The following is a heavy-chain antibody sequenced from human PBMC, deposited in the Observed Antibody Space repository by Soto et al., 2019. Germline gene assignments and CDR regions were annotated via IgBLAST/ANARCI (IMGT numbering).Heavy chain of an antibody. CDR3: VRQDYGSGSQNSFDP. CDR1: GGSISSGSYY. V-gene: IGHV4-39*01. J-gene: IGHJ5*02. Sequence: QLQLQESGPGLVKPSETLSLPCTVSGGSISSGSYYWGWIRQPPGKGLEWIGSIYYGGSTYSNPSIKSLVTISVDTSKNQFSLKLSSVTAADTAVYYCVRQDYGSGSQNSFDPWGQGTLVTVSS. CDR2: IYYGGST. D-gene: IGHD3-10*01.